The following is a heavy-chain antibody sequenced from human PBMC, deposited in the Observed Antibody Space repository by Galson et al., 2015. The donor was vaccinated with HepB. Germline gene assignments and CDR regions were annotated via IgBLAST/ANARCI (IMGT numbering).Heavy chain of an antibody. J-gene: IGHJ1*01. V-gene: IGHV3-15*01. CDR2: IKSKTDGGTT. D-gene: IGHD6-13*01. CDR3: TARIAAAGTTYFQH. CDR1: GFTFSNAW. Sequence: SLRLSCAASGFTFSNAWMSWVRQAPGKGLEWVGRIKSKTDGGTTDYAAPVKGRFTISRDDSKNTLYLQMNSLKTEDTAVYYCTARIAAAGTTYFQHWGQGTLVTVSS.